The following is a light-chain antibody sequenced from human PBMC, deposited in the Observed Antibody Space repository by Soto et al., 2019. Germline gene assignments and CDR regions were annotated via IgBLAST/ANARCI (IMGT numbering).Light chain of an antibody. Sequence: DIQMTQSPSSLSASVGDRVTITCRASQGISNYLVWYQQKPGKVPKLLIYAASTLQSGIPSRFCGSGSGTDFTLTISSLQPEDVATYYCQNYNGAPWTFGQGTKVEIK. J-gene: IGKJ1*01. CDR1: QGISNY. CDR3: QNYNGAPWT. CDR2: AAS. V-gene: IGKV1-27*01.